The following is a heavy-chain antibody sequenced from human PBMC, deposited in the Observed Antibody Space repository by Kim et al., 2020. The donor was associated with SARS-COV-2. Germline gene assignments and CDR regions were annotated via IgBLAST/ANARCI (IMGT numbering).Heavy chain of an antibody. Sequence: AQKFQGRVTMTEDTSTDTAYMELSSLRSEDTAVYYCATSIVATISSYFDYWGQGTLVTVSS. D-gene: IGHD5-12*01. V-gene: IGHV1-24*01. J-gene: IGHJ4*02. CDR3: ATSIVATISSYFDY.